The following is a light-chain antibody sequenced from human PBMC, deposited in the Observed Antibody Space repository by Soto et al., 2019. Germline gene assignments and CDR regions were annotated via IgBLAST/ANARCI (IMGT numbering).Light chain of an antibody. CDR2: DAS. CDR1: QSVRTT. Sequence: EIVMTQSPATLSVSPGESAPLSGRASQSVRTTVAWYQQRPGQAPRLLIYDASTRATGVPARFSGGGSGTDFTLTVTSLQSEDFGIYFCHQYNNWPRTFGQGTRLEIK. CDR3: HQYNNWPRT. V-gene: IGKV3-15*01. J-gene: IGKJ5*01.